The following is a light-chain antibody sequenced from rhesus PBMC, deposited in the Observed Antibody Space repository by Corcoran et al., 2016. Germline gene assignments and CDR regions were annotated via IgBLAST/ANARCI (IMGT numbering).Light chain of an antibody. CDR3: QQCNNWWT. V-gene: IGKV3S9*01. CDR1: QSVSSY. CDR2: GAS. Sequence: EIVMTQSPATLSLSPGERATLSCRASQSVSSYVAWYQQKPEQAPRLLIYGASSRPTGIPERFSGRGSGTYFTLTISSLEPEDFAVYYCQQCNNWWTFGQGTKVEIK. J-gene: IGKJ1*01.